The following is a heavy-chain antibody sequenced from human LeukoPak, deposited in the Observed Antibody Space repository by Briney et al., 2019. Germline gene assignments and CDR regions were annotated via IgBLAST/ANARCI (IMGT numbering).Heavy chain of an antibody. CDR3: ARGRKYCSSTTCSPPYYFDY. Sequence: SETLSLTCAVYGGSFSGYYWSWIRQPPGKGLEWIGKINHSGSTNYNPSLKSRVTISVDTSKNQFSLKLSSVTAADTAVYYCARGRKYCSSTTCSPPYYFDYWGQGTLVTVSS. V-gene: IGHV4-34*01. CDR1: GGSFSGYY. D-gene: IGHD2-2*01. CDR2: INHSGST. J-gene: IGHJ4*02.